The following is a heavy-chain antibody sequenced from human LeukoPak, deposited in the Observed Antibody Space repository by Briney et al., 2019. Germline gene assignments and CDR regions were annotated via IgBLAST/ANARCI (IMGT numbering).Heavy chain of an antibody. D-gene: IGHD3-22*01. CDR3: ARDGDSSGYYFYFDY. Sequence: SETLSLTCTVSGGSISSYYWSWIRQPPGKGLEWIGYIYYSGSTNYNPSLKSRVTISVDTSKNQFSLKLSSVTAADTAVYYCARDGDSSGYYFYFDYWGQGTLVTVSS. V-gene: IGHV4-59*01. CDR2: IYYSGST. CDR1: GGSISSYY. J-gene: IGHJ4*02.